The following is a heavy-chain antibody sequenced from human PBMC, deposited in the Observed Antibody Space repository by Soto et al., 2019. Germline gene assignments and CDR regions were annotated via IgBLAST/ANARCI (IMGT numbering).Heavy chain of an antibody. CDR1: GFTFSSYE. D-gene: IGHD3-22*01. Sequence: PGGSLRLSCAASGFTFSSYEMNWVRQAPGKGLEWVSYISSSGSTIYYADSVKGRFTISRDNAKNSLYLQMNSLRAEDTAVYYCARDPALKPDYYDSSGYYYGGFDHWGQGTLVTVSS. CDR2: ISSSGSTI. V-gene: IGHV3-48*03. J-gene: IGHJ4*02. CDR3: ARDPALKPDYYDSSGYYYGGFDH.